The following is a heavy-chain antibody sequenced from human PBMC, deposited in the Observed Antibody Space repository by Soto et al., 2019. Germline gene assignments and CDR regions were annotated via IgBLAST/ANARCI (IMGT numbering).Heavy chain of an antibody. CDR3: AREVSDIVVVPAAGPYYYYGMDV. D-gene: IGHD2-2*01. Sequence: PGGSLRLSCAASGFTFSSYAMHWVRQAPGKGLEWVAVIWYDGSNKYYADSVKGRFTISRDNSKNTLYLQMNSLRAEGTAVYYCAREVSDIVVVPAAGPYYYYGMDVWGQGTTVTVSS. CDR1: GFTFSSYA. V-gene: IGHV3-33*08. J-gene: IGHJ6*02. CDR2: IWYDGSNK.